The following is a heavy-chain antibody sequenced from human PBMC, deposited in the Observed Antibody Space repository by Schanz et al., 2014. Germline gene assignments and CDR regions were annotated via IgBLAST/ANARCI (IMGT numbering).Heavy chain of an antibody. CDR1: GYTFTSYD. J-gene: IGHJ3*01. CDR2: ISAFDDKT. D-gene: IGHD5-12*01. Sequence: QVQLVQSGAEVKKPGASVRLSCEASGYTFTSYDINWVRQAPGQGPEWMGWISAFDDKTDYAQNFQGRLIMTTDTSATTICIEHRGLRSDGTAVYYGAQGATIITGGAFDVWGQGTMVTVSS. V-gene: IGHV1-18*01. CDR3: AQGATIITGGAFDV.